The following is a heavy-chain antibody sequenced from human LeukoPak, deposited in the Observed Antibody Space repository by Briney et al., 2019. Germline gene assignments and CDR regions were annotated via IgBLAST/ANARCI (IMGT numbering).Heavy chain of an antibody. J-gene: IGHJ5*02. V-gene: IGHV4-38-2*02. CDR3: ARGPYYDFWSGLNWFDP. Sequence: PSQTLSLTCSVSGGSISSGYYWGWIRQPPGKGLEWIGSIYHSGSTYYNPSLKSRVTISVDTSKNQFSLKLSSVTAADTAVYYCARGPYYDFWSGLNWFDPWGQGTLVTVSS. CDR2: IYHSGST. CDR1: GGSISSGYY. D-gene: IGHD3-3*01.